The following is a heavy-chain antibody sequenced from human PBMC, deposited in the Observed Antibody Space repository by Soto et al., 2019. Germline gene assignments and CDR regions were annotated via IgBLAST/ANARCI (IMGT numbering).Heavy chain of an antibody. CDR2: ISYDGTNK. J-gene: IGHJ4*02. CDR1: GFTFSNYG. Sequence: QVQLVESGGGVVQPGRSLRLSCAASGFTFSNYGMHWVRQAAGKGLEWVAVISYDGTNKHYADSVKGRFTISRDNSKNTVYLQMDSLRIDAAALYFCAKDDLHVKGASRRTVTGPAGDYWGQGALVTVSS. D-gene: IGHD6-19*01. CDR3: AKDDLHVKGASRRTVTGPAGDY. V-gene: IGHV3-30*18.